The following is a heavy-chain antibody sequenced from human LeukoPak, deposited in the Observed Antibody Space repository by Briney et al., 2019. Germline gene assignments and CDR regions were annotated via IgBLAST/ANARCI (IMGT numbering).Heavy chain of an antibody. CDR3: ARQNYDILTGWTLFDY. CDR1: GGSISSYY. CDR2: IYYSGST. V-gene: IGHV4-59*08. D-gene: IGHD3-9*01. Sequence: SETLSLTCTVSGGSISSYYWSWIRQPPGEGLEWIGYIYYSGSTNYNPSLKSRVTISVDTSKNQFSLKLSSVTAADTAVYYCARQNYDILTGWTLFDYWGQGTLVTVSS. J-gene: IGHJ4*02.